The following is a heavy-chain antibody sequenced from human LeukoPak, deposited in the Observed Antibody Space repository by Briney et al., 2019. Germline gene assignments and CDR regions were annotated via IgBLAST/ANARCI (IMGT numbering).Heavy chain of an antibody. V-gene: IGHV4-34*01. D-gene: IGHD6-13*01. CDR3: ARGRIAAAGPGLDY. CDR2: INHSGST. Sequence: PSETLSLSGAVYGGSFSGYYWSWIRQPPGKGLEWIGEINHSGSTNYNPSLKSRVTISVDTSKNQFSLKLSSVTAADTAVYYCARGRIAAAGPGLDYWGQGTLVTVSS. CDR1: GGSFSGYY. J-gene: IGHJ4*02.